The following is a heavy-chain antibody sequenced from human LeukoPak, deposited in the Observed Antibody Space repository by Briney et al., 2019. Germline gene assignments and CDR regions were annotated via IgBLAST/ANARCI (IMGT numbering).Heavy chain of an antibody. CDR1: GGSIISSSFW. D-gene: IGHD2-15*01. J-gene: IGHJ6*03. V-gene: IGHV4-39*07. CDR3: ASGKVVVAATSDYYYYYMDV. Sequence: PSETLSLTCTVSGGSIISSSFWWGWIRQPPGKGLEWIGSIYYSGVSYYNTSLKSRVTISVDTSKNQFSLKLSSVTAADTAVYYCASGKVVVAATSDYYYYYMDVWGKGTTVTISS. CDR2: IYYSGVS.